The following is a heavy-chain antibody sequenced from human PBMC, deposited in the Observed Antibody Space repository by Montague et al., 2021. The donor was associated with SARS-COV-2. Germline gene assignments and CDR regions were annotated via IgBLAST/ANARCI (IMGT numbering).Heavy chain of an antibody. CDR1: GFTFSSYA. CDR3: ARGPGGGYFDWLDY. D-gene: IGHD3-9*01. V-gene: IGHV3-30*04. CDR2: ISYDGSNK. J-gene: IGHJ4*02. Sequence: SLRLSFAASGFTFSSYAVHWVRQAPGKGLEWVAVISYDGSNKYYADSVKGRFTISRDNSKNTLYLQMNSLRAEDTAVYYCARGPGGGYFDWLDYWGQGTLVTVSS.